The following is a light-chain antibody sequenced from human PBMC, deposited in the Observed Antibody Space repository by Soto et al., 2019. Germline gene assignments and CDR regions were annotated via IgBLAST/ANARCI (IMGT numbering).Light chain of an antibody. CDR1: QSVRSE. CDR3: QQYERWPPLT. Sequence: EIVMTQSPASRSVSPGERVTLSCRASQSVRSELAGYQQKSGQPPRLLIYGASTRATGIPARFSGSGYGTEFTLTINDMQAEDFAVYYCQQYERWPPLTFGGGTKVEIK. V-gene: IGKV3-15*01. J-gene: IGKJ4*01. CDR2: GAS.